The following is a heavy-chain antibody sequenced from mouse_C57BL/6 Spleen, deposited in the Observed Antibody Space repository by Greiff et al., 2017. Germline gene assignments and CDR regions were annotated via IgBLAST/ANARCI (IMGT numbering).Heavy chain of an antibody. CDR1: GFSLASYG. V-gene: IGHV2-6*01. CDR2: IWGVGST. D-gene: IGHD1-1*01. Sequence: VKLVESGPGLVAPSQSLSITCTVSGFSLASYGVDWVRQSPGKGLEWLGVIWGVGSTNYNSALKSRLSISKDNSKSQVFLKMNSLQTDDTAMYYCARSYYGSSSYYAMDYWGQGTSVTVSS. J-gene: IGHJ4*01. CDR3: ARSYYGSSSYYAMDY.